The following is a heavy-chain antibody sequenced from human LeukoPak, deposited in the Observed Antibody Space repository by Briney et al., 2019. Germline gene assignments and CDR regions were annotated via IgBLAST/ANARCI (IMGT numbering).Heavy chain of an antibody. CDR3: ANEGMGLGGYFDY. CDR1: GFTFSSYA. CDR2: ISGSGGST. Sequence: GGSLRLSCAASGFTFSSYAMSWVRQAPGKGLEGVSAISGSGGSTYYADSVKGRFTISRDNSKNTLYLQMNSLRAEDTAVYYCANEGMGLGGYFDYWGQGTLVTVSS. J-gene: IGHJ4*02. V-gene: IGHV3-23*01. D-gene: IGHD1-26*01.